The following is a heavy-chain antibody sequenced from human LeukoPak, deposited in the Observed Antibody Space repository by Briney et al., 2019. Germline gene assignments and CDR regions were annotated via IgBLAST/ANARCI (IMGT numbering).Heavy chain of an antibody. CDR1: GGSLNSGGSFSSGGYS. Sequence: PSETLSLTCTVSGGSLNSGGSFSSGGYSWSWIRQPPGKGLEWIGYIYHSGSTYYNPSLKSRVTISVDRSKNQFSLKLSSVTAADTAVYYCARVYDSSGYAFDYWGQGTLVTVSS. CDR3: ARVYDSSGYAFDY. CDR2: IYHSGST. V-gene: IGHV4-30-2*01. J-gene: IGHJ4*02. D-gene: IGHD3-22*01.